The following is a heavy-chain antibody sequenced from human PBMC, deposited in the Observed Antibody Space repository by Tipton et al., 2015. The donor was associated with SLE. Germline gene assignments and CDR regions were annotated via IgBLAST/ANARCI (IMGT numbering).Heavy chain of an antibody. Sequence: GSLRLSCAASGFIFSNYAMSWVRQAPGERLKWVSGISASGTSTYYGDSADSVKGRFTISRDNSKNMLYLQMNSLKVEDTAVYYCAKGGTGKFDYWGQGTLVTVSS. CDR1: GFIFSNYA. J-gene: IGHJ4*02. CDR2: ISASGTST. V-gene: IGHV3-23*01. CDR3: AKGGTGKFDY. D-gene: IGHD7-27*01.